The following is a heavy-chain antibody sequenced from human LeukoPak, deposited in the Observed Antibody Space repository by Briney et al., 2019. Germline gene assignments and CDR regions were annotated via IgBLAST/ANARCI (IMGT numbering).Heavy chain of an antibody. D-gene: IGHD2-2*01. V-gene: IGHV3-23*01. J-gene: IGHJ4*02. CDR2: INEDGHRT. CDR3: AKEGDDVVVPTSMADF. CDR1: GFTFDNYA. Sequence: GFLRLSCAASGFTFDNYAMSWVRQAPGKGLEWVSAINEDGHRTYYAGSVTGRFTISRDNSKSTLFLQMDSLRAEDSALYYCAKEGDDVVVPTSMADFWGQGTLVTVSS.